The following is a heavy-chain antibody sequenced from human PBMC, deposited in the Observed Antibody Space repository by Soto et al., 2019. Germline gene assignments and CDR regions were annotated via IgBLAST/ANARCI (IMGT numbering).Heavy chain of an antibody. CDR1: GFTFSSYG. D-gene: IGHD5-12*01. CDR2: ISYDGSNK. CDR3: AKDEGYTGNNY. Sequence: QPGGSLRLSCAASGFTFSSYGMHWVRQAPGKGLEWVAVISYDGSNKYYADSVKGRFTISRDNSKNTLYLQMNSLRAEDTAVYYCAKDEGYTGNNYWGQGTLVTVSS. V-gene: IGHV3-30*18. J-gene: IGHJ4*02.